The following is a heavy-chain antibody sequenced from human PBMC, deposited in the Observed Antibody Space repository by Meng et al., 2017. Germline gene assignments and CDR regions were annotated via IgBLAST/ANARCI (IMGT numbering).Heavy chain of an antibody. V-gene: IGHV4-34*01. J-gene: IGHJ5*02. Sequence: SETLSLTCAVYGGSFSGYYWSWIRQPPRKGLEWIGEINHSGSTNYNPSLKSRVTISVDTSKNQFSLKLSSVTAADTAVYYCARDYGDYSSWGQGTLVTVSS. CDR1: GGSFSGYY. D-gene: IGHD4-17*01. CDR2: INHSGST. CDR3: ARDYGDYSS.